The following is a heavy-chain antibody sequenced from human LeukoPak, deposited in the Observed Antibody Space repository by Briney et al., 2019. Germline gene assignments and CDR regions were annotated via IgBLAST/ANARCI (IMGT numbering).Heavy chain of an antibody. CDR3: AKSNREDIVVVPAALRDYYFDY. CDR1: GFTFSSYG. Sequence: PGRSLRLSCAAFGFTFSSYGMHWVRQAPGKGLEWVAVISYDGSNKYYADSVKGRFTISRDNSKNTLYLQMNSLRAEETAVYYCAKSNREDIVVVPAALRDYYFDYWGQGTLVTVSS. V-gene: IGHV3-30*18. D-gene: IGHD2-2*01. CDR2: ISYDGSNK. J-gene: IGHJ4*02.